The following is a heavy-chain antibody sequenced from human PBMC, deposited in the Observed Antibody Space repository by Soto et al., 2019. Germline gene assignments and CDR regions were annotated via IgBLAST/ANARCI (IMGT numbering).Heavy chain of an antibody. CDR3: ARDGYGSGSYEFDY. J-gene: IGHJ4*02. D-gene: IGHD3-10*01. CDR1: GFTCSSYW. CDR2: IKQDGSEK. V-gene: IGHV3-7*01. Sequence: GGSLRLSCAASGFTCSSYWMSWVRQATGKGLEWVANIKQDGSEKYYVDSVKGRFTISRDNAKNSLYLQMNSLRAEDTAVYYCARDGYGSGSYEFDYWGQGTLVTVSS.